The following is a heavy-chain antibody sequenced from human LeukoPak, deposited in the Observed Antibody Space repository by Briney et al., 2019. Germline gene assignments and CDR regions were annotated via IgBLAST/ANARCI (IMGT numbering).Heavy chain of an antibody. CDR1: GFTFSSYA. CDR3: ARRYRVGATGY. CDR2: LSGSGGST. V-gene: IGHV3-23*01. Sequence: GGSLRLSCVAAGFTFSSYAMSWVRQAPGKGLEWVSALSGSGGSTSYADSVKGRFTISRDNSKNTLYLQMNSLRTEDTAVYYCARRYRVGATGYWGQGTLVTVSS. J-gene: IGHJ4*02. D-gene: IGHD1-26*01.